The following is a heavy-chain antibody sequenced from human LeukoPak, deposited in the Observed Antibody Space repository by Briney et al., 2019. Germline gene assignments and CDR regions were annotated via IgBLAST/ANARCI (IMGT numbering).Heavy chain of an antibody. D-gene: IGHD3-22*01. Sequence: ASVKVSCKASGYTFTGYYMHWVRQAPGQGLEWMGWINPNSGGTNYAQKVQGRVTMTRDTSISTGYMELSRLRSDDTAVYYCAREGPNYYDSSGYFDDWGQGTLVTVSS. CDR1: GYTFTGYY. CDR2: INPNSGGT. CDR3: AREGPNYYDSSGYFDD. J-gene: IGHJ4*02. V-gene: IGHV1-2*02.